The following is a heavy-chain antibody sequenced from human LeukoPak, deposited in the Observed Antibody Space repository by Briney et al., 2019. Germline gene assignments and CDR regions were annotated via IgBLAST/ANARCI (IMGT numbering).Heavy chain of an antibody. D-gene: IGHD2-15*01. Sequence: GGSLRLSCSASGFTFSSYEMNWVRQAPGKGLEWVSYISSSGSTIYYADSVKGRFTISRDNAKNSLYLQMNSLRAEDTAVYYCARAPPYCSGVSCYGGSDYWGQGTLVTVSS. CDR2: ISSSGSTI. J-gene: IGHJ4*02. CDR1: GFTFSSYE. V-gene: IGHV3-48*03. CDR3: ARAPPYCSGVSCYGGSDY.